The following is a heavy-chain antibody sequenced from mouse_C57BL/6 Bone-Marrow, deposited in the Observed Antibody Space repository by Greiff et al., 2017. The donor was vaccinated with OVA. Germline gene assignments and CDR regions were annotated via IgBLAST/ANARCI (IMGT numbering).Heavy chain of an antibody. Sequence: VQLQQSGPELVKPGASVKISCKASGYSFTGYYMNWVKQSPEKSLEWIGEINPSTGGTTYNQKFKAKATLTVDKSSSTAYMQLKSLTSEDSAVYYCAKGDYYGSSFFDYWGQGTTLTVSS. CDR2: INPSTGGT. CDR3: AKGDYYGSSFFDY. V-gene: IGHV1-42*01. CDR1: GYSFTGYY. D-gene: IGHD1-1*01. J-gene: IGHJ2*01.